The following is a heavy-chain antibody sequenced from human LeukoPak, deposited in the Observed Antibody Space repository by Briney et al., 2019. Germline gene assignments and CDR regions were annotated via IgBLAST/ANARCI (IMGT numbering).Heavy chain of an antibody. CDR2: IIPILGIA. Sequence: ASVKVSCKASGGTFSSYAISWVRQAPGQGLEWMGRIIPILGIANYAQKFQGRVTITADKSTSTAYMELSSLRSEDTAVYYCARGRGSGSYSDYWGQGTLVTVSS. CDR1: GGTFSSYA. D-gene: IGHD1-26*01. J-gene: IGHJ4*02. V-gene: IGHV1-69*04. CDR3: ARGRGSGSYSDY.